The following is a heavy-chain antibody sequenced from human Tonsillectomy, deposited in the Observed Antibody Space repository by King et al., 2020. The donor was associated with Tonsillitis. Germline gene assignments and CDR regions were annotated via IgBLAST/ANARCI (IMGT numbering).Heavy chain of an antibody. CDR1: GFTFSDYA. V-gene: IGHV3-23*04. J-gene: IGHJ6*03. D-gene: IGHD6-25*01. CDR2: ISGSGGGT. Sequence: DVQLVESGGGLVQPGGSLKLSCAASGFTFSDYAMNWVRQAPGKGLEWFSTISGSGGGTYYADSVKGRVTISRDNSKNTLYLQMDSLRAEDTAVYCCAKGSGKLGSPMSRYYYYMDVWGKGTTVTVSS. CDR3: AKGSGKLGSPMSRYYYYMDV.